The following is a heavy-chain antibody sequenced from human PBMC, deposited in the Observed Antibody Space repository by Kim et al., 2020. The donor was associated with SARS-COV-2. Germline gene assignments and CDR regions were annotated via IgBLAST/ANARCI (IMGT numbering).Heavy chain of an antibody. J-gene: IGHJ4*02. Sequence: ARNYMGPVEGRCTISRDNAKNSQCLQMNSLRGEDTAIYYCAREGVGGFDYWGQGTLVTVSS. V-gene: IGHV3-7*03. D-gene: IGHD3-10*01. CDR3: AREGVGGFDY. CDR2: AR.